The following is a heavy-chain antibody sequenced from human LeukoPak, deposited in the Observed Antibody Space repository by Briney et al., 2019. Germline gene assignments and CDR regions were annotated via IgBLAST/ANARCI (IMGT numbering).Heavy chain of an antibody. CDR1: GGSISSYY. J-gene: IGHJ6*02. V-gene: IGHV4-59*01. D-gene: IGHD4-17*01. Sequence: PSETLSLTRTVSGGSISSYYWSWIRQPPGKGLEWIGYIYYSGSTNYNPSLKSRVTISVDTSKNQFSLKLSSVTAADTAVYYCARVGPTYGMDVWGQGTTVTVSS. CDR3: ARVGPTYGMDV. CDR2: IYYSGST.